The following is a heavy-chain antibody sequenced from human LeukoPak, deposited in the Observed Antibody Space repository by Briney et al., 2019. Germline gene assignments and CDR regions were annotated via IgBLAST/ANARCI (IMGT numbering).Heavy chain of an antibody. Sequence: PGGSLRLSCAASGFPFAPFWMTWVRQAPGKGLEWVGRIKTKGAGGTTDYAAPVKGRFTISRDDSENTLYLQMNSLKTEDTAVYYCTLHRGQLPYFFDYWGQGTLVTVSS. CDR1: GFPFAPFW. CDR3: TLHRGQLPYFFDY. D-gene: IGHD5-18*01. J-gene: IGHJ4*02. V-gene: IGHV3-15*01. CDR2: IKTKGAGGTT.